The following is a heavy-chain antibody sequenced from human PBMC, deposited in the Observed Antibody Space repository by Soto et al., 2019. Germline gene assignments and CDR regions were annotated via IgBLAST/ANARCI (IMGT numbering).Heavy chain of an antibody. CDR3: ARAVAVPADFDY. V-gene: IGHV1-3*05. CDR2: INAGNGNT. Sequence: QVQLVQSGAEEKKPGASVKVSCKASGYTFTTYAMHWVRQAPGQRLEWMGWINAGNGNTKYSQRFQGRVTVTRDTSASTAYMELSSLRSEDTAVYYCARAVAVPADFDYWGQGTLATVSS. CDR1: GYTFTTYA. J-gene: IGHJ4*02. D-gene: IGHD6-19*01.